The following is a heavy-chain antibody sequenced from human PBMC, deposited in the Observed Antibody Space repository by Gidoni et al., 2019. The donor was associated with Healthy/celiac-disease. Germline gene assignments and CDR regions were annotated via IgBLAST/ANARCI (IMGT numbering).Heavy chain of an antibody. V-gene: IGHV2-70*01. D-gene: IGHD3-10*01. CDR2: IDWDDDK. CDR3: ARIRTYYYGSGSYVDYFDY. CDR1: GFSLSTSGMC. Sequence: QVTLRESGPALVKPTQTLTLTCTFPGFSLSTSGMCVSWIRQPPGKALEWLALIDWDDDKYYSTSLKTRLTISKDTSKNQVVLTMTNMDPVDTATYYCARIRTYYYGSGSYVDYFDYWGQGTLVTVSS. J-gene: IGHJ4*02.